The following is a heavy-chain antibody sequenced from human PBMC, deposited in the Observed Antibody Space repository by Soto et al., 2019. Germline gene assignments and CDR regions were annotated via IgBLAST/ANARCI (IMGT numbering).Heavy chain of an antibody. CDR2: IYYSGST. CDR1: GGSISSGGYY. Sequence: PSETLSLTCTVSGGSISSGGYYWSWIRQHPGKGLEWIGYIYYSGSTYYNPSLKSRVTISVDTSKNQFSLKLSSVTAADTAVYYCARDQIKWHSFDPWGQGTLVTVSS. J-gene: IGHJ5*02. D-gene: IGHD2-8*01. V-gene: IGHV4-31*03. CDR3: ARDQIKWHSFDP.